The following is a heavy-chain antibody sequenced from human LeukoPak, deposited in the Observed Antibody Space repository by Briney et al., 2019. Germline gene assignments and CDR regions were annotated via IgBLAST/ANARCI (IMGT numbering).Heavy chain of an antibody. V-gene: IGHV3-30-3*01. CDR1: GFTFSSYT. CDR3: APSSSGYYVHFDY. Sequence: PGGSLRVSCAASGFTFSSYTMHWVRQAPGKGLEWVAVISYDGSNKYYADSVKGRFTISRDNSKNTLYLQMNSLRADDTAVYYCAPSSSGYYVHFDYWGQGTLVTVSS. CDR2: ISYDGSNK. D-gene: IGHD3-22*01. J-gene: IGHJ4*02.